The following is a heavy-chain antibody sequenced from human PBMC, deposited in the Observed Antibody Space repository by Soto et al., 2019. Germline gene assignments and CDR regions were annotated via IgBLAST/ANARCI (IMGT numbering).Heavy chain of an antibody. CDR3: ARAGIVGATTF. J-gene: IGHJ4*02. D-gene: IGHD1-26*01. Sequence: SETLSLTCAVYGGPFSGYYWSWIRQPPGKGLEWIGEINHSGSTNYNPSLKSRVTISVDTSKNQFSLKLSSVTAADTAVYYCARAGIVGATTFWGQGTLVTVSS. V-gene: IGHV4-34*01. CDR1: GGPFSGYY. CDR2: INHSGST.